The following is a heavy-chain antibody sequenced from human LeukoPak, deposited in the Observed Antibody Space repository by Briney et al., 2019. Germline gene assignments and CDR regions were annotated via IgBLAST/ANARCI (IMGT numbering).Heavy chain of an antibody. V-gene: IGHV3-48*03. CDR3: ARSGYDEVFDY. Sequence: QPGGSLRLSCAASGFTFSSYEMNWVRQAPGKGLEWISYISRRGDTIYYADSVKGRFTISRDNGENLMYMQMNSLRAEDTATYYCARSGYDEVFDYWGQGILVTVSS. CDR1: GFTFSSYE. D-gene: IGHD5-12*01. J-gene: IGHJ4*02. CDR2: ISRRGDTI.